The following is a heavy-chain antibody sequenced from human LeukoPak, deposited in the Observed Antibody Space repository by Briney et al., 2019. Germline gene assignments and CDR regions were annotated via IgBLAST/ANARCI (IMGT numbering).Heavy chain of an antibody. CDR3: AKLGSPRAY. V-gene: IGHV4-59*01. Sequence: AEALSLTCTVSGGSIGTYYWSWLRQPPGKGLEWIGYVYYFARTDYNPSLESRATISVDASKNQFSLKVRSVTAQDTAVYYCAKLGSPRAYWGQGILVTVSS. CDR2: VYYFART. CDR1: GGSIGTYY. J-gene: IGHJ4*02. D-gene: IGHD1-26*01.